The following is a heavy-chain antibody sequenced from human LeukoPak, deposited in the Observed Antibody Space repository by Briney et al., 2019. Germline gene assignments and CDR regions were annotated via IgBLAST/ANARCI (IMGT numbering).Heavy chain of an antibody. D-gene: IGHD1-26*01. CDR2: INHSGST. J-gene: IGHJ3*02. Sequence: SETLSLTCAVYGGSFSGYYWSWIRQPPGKGLEWIGEINHSGSTNYNPSLKSRVTISVDTPKNQFSLKLSSVTAADTAVYYCARPVGSLDAFDIWGQGTMVTVSS. CDR1: GGSFSGYY. V-gene: IGHV4-34*01. CDR3: ARPVGSLDAFDI.